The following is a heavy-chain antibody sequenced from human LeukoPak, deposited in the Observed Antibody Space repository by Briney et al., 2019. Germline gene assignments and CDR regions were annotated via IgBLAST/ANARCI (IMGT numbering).Heavy chain of an antibody. CDR1: GYTFTAQY. CDR2: INPNNGDT. Sequence: ASVKVSRKASGYTFTAQYMHWVRQAPGQGLEWMGWINPNNGDTKYAQSFLGRATMTRDTSTTTAYMELSSLRSDDTAVYFCASYPRSIPTPPFDYWGQGTLVTVSS. J-gene: IGHJ4*02. CDR3: ASYPRSIPTPPFDY. V-gene: IGHV1-2*02. D-gene: IGHD2-21*01.